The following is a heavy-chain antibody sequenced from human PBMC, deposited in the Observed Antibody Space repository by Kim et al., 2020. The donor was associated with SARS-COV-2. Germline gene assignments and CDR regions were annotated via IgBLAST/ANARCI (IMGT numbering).Heavy chain of an antibody. Sequence: GGSLRLSCAASGFTFSSFSMNWVRQAPGKALEWVAYIDSSSSVIYYSESVKGRFTISRDTASNSLFLQMSSLRDDDTAVYYCVRDGGYCDGTSCHDLKFFEPWGQGTLVTVSS. D-gene: IGHD2-2*01. CDR2: IDSSSSVI. J-gene: IGHJ5*02. CDR1: GFTFSSFS. CDR3: VRDGGYCDGTSCHDLKFFEP. V-gene: IGHV3-48*02.